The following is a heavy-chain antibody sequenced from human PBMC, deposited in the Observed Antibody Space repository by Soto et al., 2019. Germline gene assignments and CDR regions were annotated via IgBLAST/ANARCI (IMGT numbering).Heavy chain of an antibody. J-gene: IGHJ5*02. V-gene: IGHV4-39*01. CDR2: IYYSGST. D-gene: IGHD2-15*01. CDR3: AFGYCSGGSCYPTWGPWFDP. CDR1: GGSISSSIYY. Sequence: SETLSLTCTVSGGSISSSIYYWGWIRQPPGKGLEWIGSIYYSGSTYYNPSLKSRVTISVDTSKNQFSLKLSSVTAADTAVYYCAFGYCSGGSCYPTWGPWFDPWGQGTLVTVSS.